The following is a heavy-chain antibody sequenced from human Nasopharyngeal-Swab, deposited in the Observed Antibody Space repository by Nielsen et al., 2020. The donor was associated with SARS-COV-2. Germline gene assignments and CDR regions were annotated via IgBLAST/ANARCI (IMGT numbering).Heavy chain of an antibody. CDR2: IIPIFGTA. CDR3: ARGSTMVRGVIIRGYYFDY. V-gene: IGHV1-69*06. CDR1: GGTFSSYA. Sequence: SVKVSCKASGGTFSSYAISWVRQAPGQGLEWMGGIIPIFGTANYAQKFRGRVTITADKSTSTAYMELSSLRSEDTAVYYCARGSTMVRGVIIRGYYFDYWGQGTLVTVSS. J-gene: IGHJ4*02. D-gene: IGHD3-10*01.